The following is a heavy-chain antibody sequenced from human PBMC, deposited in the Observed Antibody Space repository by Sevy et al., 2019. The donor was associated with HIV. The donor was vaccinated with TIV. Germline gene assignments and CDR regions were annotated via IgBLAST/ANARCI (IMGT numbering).Heavy chain of an antibody. CDR2: INAISSNI. D-gene: IGHD3-10*01. Sequence: GGSLRLSCAASGFTFSSYAMNWVRQAPGKGLEWVSSINAISSNIYYADSVKGRFTISRDKSKNTVDLQMNSLRVEDTALYYCARVRRSYYFDYWGQGTLVTVSS. CDR3: ARVRRSYYFDY. J-gene: IGHJ4*02. V-gene: IGHV3-21*01. CDR1: GFTFSSYA.